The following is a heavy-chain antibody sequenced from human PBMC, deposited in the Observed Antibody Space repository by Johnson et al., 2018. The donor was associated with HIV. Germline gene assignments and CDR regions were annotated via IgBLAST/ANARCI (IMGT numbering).Heavy chain of an antibody. CDR2: ISYDGSNK. J-gene: IGHJ3*02. V-gene: IGHV3-30*04. D-gene: IGHD1-14*01. CDR1: GFTFSSYA. CDR3: ARGDRGAFDI. Sequence: QVQLVESGGGVVRPGGSLRLSCAASGFTFSSYAMHWVRQAPGKGLEWVAVISYDGSNKYYADSVKGRFTISRDNAKNSLYLQMNSLRAEDTAVYYCARGDRGAFDIWGQGTMVTVSS.